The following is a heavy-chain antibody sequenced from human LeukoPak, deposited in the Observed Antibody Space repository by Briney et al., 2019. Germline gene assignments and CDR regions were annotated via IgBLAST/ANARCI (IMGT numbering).Heavy chain of an antibody. Sequence: PGGSLRLSCAASGFNFRDYGMHWVRQAPGKGLVWVSRIGSDGSGTKYADSVKGRFTVYRDNAKTTLYLEMNSLRVEDTAVSYCARLGRVTGWYSVYWGQGAMVTVAS. V-gene: IGHV3-74*03. D-gene: IGHD1-26*01. CDR2: IGSDGSGT. CDR1: GFNFRDYG. J-gene: IGHJ4*02. CDR3: ARLGRVTGWYSVY.